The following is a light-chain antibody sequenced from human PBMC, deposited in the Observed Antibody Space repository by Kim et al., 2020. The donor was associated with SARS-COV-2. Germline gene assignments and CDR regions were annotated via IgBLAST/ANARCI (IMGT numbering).Light chain of an antibody. CDR2: DVN. CDR1: RSDVGDYNY. J-gene: IGLJ1*01. Sequence: QSALTQPRSVSGSPGQSVTISCTGTRSDVGDYNYVSWYQQHPGKVPKLIIFDVNKRPSGVPDRFSGSKSGNTASLTISGLQAEDEADYYCCSYARLYIYVFGSGTKVTVL. V-gene: IGLV2-11*01. CDR3: CSYARLYIYV.